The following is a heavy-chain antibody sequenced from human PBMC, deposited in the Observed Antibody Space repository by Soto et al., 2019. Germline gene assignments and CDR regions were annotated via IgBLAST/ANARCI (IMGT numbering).Heavy chain of an antibody. CDR2: IYYSGST. J-gene: IGHJ3*02. CDR3: AAAYYYGSGDDAFDI. D-gene: IGHD3-10*01. Sequence: QLQLQESGPGLVKPSETLSLTCTVSGGSISSSSYYWGWIRQPPGKGLEWIGSIYYSGSTYYNPSLKTRVTIYVDTSKNQFSLKLSSVTAADTAVYYCAAAYYYGSGDDAFDIWGQGTMVTVSS. CDR1: GGSISSSSYY. V-gene: IGHV4-39*01.